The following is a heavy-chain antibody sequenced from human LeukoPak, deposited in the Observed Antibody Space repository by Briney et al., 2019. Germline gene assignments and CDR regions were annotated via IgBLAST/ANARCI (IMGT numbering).Heavy chain of an antibody. CDR3: ATASAGHYGMDV. CDR1: GYTLTELS. J-gene: IGHJ6*02. V-gene: IGHV1-24*01. Sequence: ASVKVSCKVSGYTLTELSMHWVRQAPGKGLEWMGGFDPEDGETIYAQKFQGRVTMTEDTSTDTAYMELSSLRSEDTAVYYCATASAGHYGMDVWGQGTTVTVSS. D-gene: IGHD6-19*01. CDR2: FDPEDGET.